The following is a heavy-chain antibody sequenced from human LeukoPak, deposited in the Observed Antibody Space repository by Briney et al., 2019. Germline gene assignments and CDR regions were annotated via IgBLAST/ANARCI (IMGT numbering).Heavy chain of an antibody. CDR3: ATDTSTWPVDF. CDR2: FDPEDGEA. Sequence: ASVKVSCKVSGYTLNEVSMHWVRQAPGKGLEWMGTFDPEDGEAVYSQNFRGRVTMTEDTSTDTAYLELSGLRSEDTAVYYCATDTSTWPVDFWGQGTLVTVSS. V-gene: IGHV1-24*01. CDR1: GYTLNEVS. J-gene: IGHJ4*02. D-gene: IGHD2-2*01.